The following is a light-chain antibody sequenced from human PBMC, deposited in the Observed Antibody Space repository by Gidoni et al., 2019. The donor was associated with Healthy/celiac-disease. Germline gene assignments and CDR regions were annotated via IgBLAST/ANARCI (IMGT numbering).Light chain of an antibody. CDR1: SSDVVSYNL. Sequence: QSALTQPASVSGSPGQSITISCTGTSSDVVSYNLVSWYQQHPGKAPKLMIYEGSKRPSGVSNRFSGSKSGNTASLTISGLQAEDEADYYCCSYAGSSIVVFGGGTKLTVL. CDR2: EGS. J-gene: IGLJ2*01. V-gene: IGLV2-23*01. CDR3: CSYAGSSIVV.